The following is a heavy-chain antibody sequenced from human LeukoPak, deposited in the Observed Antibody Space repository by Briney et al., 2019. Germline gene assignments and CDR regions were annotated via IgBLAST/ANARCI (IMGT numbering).Heavy chain of an antibody. D-gene: IGHD3-10*01. J-gene: IGHJ5*02. CDR3: ARDGPNVLLWFGELTNNWFDP. Sequence: GGSLRLPCAASGFTFSSYWMSWVRQAPGKGLEWVANIKQDGSEKYYVDSVKGRFTISRDNAKNSLYLQMNSLRAEDTAVYYCARDGPNVLLWFGELTNNWFDPWGQGTLVTVSS. CDR1: GFTFSSYW. CDR2: IKQDGSEK. V-gene: IGHV3-7*03.